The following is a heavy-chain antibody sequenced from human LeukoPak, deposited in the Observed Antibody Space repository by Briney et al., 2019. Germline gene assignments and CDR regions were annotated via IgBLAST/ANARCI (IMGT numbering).Heavy chain of an antibody. D-gene: IGHD1-26*01. V-gene: IGHV3-7*01. CDR1: GFTFENYW. Sequence: GGSLRLSCVASGFTFENYWMSWLRQAPGKGPEWVAHIKQDGGVEHYLESVKGRLTISRDNAKNSLTLQMNSLGAEDTAVYYCARWAGVTDYWGQGTPVTVSS. CDR2: IKQDGGVE. J-gene: IGHJ4*02. CDR3: ARWAGVTDY.